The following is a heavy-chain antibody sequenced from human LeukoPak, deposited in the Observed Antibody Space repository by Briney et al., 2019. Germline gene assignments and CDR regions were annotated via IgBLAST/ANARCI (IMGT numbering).Heavy chain of an antibody. J-gene: IGHJ4*02. CDR1: GGSFSGYY. CDR3: ASSEYSSSWGEFDY. V-gene: IGHV4-34*01. CDR2: INHSGST. D-gene: IGHD6-6*01. Sequence: SETLSLTCAVYGGSFSGYYWSWIRQPPGKGLEWIGEINHSGSTNYNPSLKSRVTISVDTSKNQFSLKLSSVTAADTAVYYCASSEYSSSWGEFDYWGQGTLVTVSS.